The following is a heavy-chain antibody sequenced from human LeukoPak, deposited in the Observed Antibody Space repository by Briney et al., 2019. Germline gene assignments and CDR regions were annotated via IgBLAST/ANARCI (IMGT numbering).Heavy chain of an antibody. D-gene: IGHD4-23*01. Sequence: GGSLRLSCAASGFTFSSYGMHWVRQAPGKGLEWVAVISYDGSNKYYADSVKGRFTISRGNSKNTLYLQMNSLRAEDTAVYYCAKIPSATVVTSFGLWGQGTLVTVSS. CDR3: AKIPSATVVTSFGL. V-gene: IGHV3-30*18. CDR2: ISYDGSNK. CDR1: GFTFSSYG. J-gene: IGHJ5*02.